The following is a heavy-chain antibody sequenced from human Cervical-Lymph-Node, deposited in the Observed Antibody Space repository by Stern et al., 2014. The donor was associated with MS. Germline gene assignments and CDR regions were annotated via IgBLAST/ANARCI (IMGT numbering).Heavy chain of an antibody. D-gene: IGHD6-13*01. V-gene: IGHV3-33*01. Sequence: VQLVESGGGVVQPGRSLRLSCAASGFSFSRYAMHWVRQAPGKGLEWVALIWYDVSNLDYADSVTGRFTISRYNFKNTLYRQMNSLRAEDTAVYYCASAYSSSHYYFDYWGQGTLVTVSS. CDR1: GFSFSRYA. CDR2: IWYDVSNL. CDR3: ASAYSSSHYYFDY. J-gene: IGHJ4*02.